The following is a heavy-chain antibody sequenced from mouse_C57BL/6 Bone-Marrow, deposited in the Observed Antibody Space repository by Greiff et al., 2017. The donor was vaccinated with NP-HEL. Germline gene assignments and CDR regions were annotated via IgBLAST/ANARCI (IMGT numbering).Heavy chain of an antibody. Sequence: EVQLQQSGAELVRPGASVKLSCTASGFNIKDDYMHWVKQRPEQGLEWIGWIDPENGDTEYASKFQGKATITADTSSNTAYLQLSSLTSEDTAVYYCTGGPWVAYWGQGTLVTVSA. J-gene: IGHJ3*01. CDR1: GFNIKDDY. CDR3: TGGPWVAY. CDR2: IDPENGDT. V-gene: IGHV14-4*01.